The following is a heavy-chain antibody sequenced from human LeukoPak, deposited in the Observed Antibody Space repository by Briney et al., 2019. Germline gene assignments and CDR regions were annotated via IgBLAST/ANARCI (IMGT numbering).Heavy chain of an antibody. CDR1: GYSISSGYY. D-gene: IGHD3-10*01. CDR2: IYHSGST. J-gene: IGHJ5*02. V-gene: IGHV4-38-2*02. Sequence: SSETLSLTCTVSGYSISSGYYWGWIRQPPGKGLEWIGSIYHSGSTYYNPSLKSRVTISVDTSKNQFSLKLSSVTAADTAVYYCAKDLMRDQWFGESWGQGTLVTVSS. CDR3: AKDLMRDQWFGES.